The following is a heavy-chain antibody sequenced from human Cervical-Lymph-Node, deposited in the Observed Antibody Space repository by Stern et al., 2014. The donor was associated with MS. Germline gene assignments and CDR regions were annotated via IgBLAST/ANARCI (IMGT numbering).Heavy chain of an antibody. D-gene: IGHD1-26*01. CDR2: ISYDGSNQ. Sequence: VQLVESGGGVVQPGRSLRLSCAASGFNFSSYGMHWVRQAPGKGLEWVAVISYDGSNQYFAASVKGRFTISRDNSKSTLYLRMNSLRAEDTAVYYWAKDLGGSYYHYYYGMDVWGQGTTVTVSS. J-gene: IGHJ6*02. CDR1: GFNFSSYG. CDR3: AKDLGGSYYHYYYGMDV. V-gene: IGHV3-30*18.